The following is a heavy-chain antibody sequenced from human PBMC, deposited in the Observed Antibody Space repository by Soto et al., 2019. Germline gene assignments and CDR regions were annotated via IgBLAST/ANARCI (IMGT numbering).Heavy chain of an antibody. CDR1: GFTFSSYG. CDR3: ARGTYYYGSGSYAPGAEKDYYGMDV. V-gene: IGHV3-33*01. D-gene: IGHD3-10*01. Sequence: GGSLRLSCAASGFTFSSYGMHWVRQAPGKGLEWVAAIWYDGSNKYYADSVKGRFTISRDNSKNTLYLQMNSLRAEDTAVYYCARGTYYYGSGSYAPGAEKDYYGMDVWGQGTTVTVSS. CDR2: IWYDGSNK. J-gene: IGHJ6*02.